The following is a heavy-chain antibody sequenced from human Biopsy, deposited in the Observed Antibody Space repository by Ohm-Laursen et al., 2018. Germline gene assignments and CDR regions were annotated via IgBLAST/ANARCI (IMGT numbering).Heavy chain of an antibody. V-gene: IGHV3-30*18. Sequence: SLRLSCTASGFGFYAMHWVRQPPGKGLEWLAVTSFDGSNKFYAESVRGRFTISRDRSRDTLYLQTNRLTNEDTALYYCAKDGGQWLGGAFDIWGHGTMVIVAS. CDR2: TSFDGSNK. D-gene: IGHD6-19*01. J-gene: IGHJ3*02. CDR1: GFGFYA. CDR3: AKDGGQWLGGAFDI.